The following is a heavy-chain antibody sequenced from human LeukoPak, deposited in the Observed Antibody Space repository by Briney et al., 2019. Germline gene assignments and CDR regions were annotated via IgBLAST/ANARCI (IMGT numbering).Heavy chain of an antibody. D-gene: IGHD2-2*01. Sequence: ASVRVSCTASGYTFTNYDVTWGRQTPGHGLEYMGWMNPNSGNTGTAHNFRGRVTMTSDASTTSAFMHRRRLTSEETAVYYCTRAVRNQLLSEYWGQGTRITVSS. V-gene: IGHV1-8*01. CDR1: GYTFTNYD. CDR2: MNPNSGNT. J-gene: IGHJ4*02. CDR3: TRAVRNQLLSEY.